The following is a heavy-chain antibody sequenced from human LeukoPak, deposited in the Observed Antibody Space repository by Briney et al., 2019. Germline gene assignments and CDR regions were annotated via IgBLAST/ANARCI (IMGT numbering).Heavy chain of an antibody. CDR1: GGSISSGGYY. J-gene: IGHJ6*03. D-gene: IGHD5-18*01. CDR2: IYYSGST. V-gene: IGHV4-31*03. CDR3: ARDRIQPFYYMDV. Sequence: SETLSLTCTVSGGSISSGGYYWSWIRQHPGKGLEWIGYIYYSGSTYYNPSLKSRVTISVDTSKNQFSLKLSSVTAADTAVYYCARDRIQPFYYMDVWGKGPRSPSP.